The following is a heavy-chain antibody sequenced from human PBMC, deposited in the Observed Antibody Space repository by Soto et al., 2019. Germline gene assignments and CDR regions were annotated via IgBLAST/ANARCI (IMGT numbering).Heavy chain of an antibody. D-gene: IGHD6-19*01. V-gene: IGHV4-39*01. CDR2: IYYSGST. Sequence: QLQLQESGPGLVKPSETLSLTCTVSGGSISSSSYYWGWIRQPPGKGLEWIGSIYYSGSTYYNPSLKSRVTISVDTSKNQFSLKLSSVTAADTAVYYCARRCLLGSSGWWARCAFDIRGQGTMVTVSS. J-gene: IGHJ3*02. CDR3: ARRCLLGSSGWWARCAFDI. CDR1: GGSISSSSYY.